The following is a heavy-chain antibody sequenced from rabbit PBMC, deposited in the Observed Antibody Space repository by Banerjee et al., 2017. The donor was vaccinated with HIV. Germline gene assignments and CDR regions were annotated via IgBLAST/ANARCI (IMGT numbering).Heavy chain of an antibody. Sequence: QEQLEESGGDLVKPEGSLTLTCKASGFSFSSSYWISWVRQAPGKGLEWIACIAAGSSGSTYYASWVNGRFTISKASWTTVTLQMTSLTAADTASYFCARDLAGVIGWNFNLWGPGTLVTVS. D-gene: IGHD4-1*01. V-gene: IGHV1S45*01. CDR1: GFSFSSSYW. CDR3: ARDLAGVIGWNFNL. J-gene: IGHJ4*01. CDR2: IAAGSSGST.